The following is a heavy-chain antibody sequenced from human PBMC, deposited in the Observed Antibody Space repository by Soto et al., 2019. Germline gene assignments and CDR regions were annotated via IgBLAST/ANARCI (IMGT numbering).Heavy chain of an antibody. Sequence: PSETLSLTFAVYAVSFSGYHWSWIRQPPGKGLECLGEINHSGSTNYNPSLKSRVTISVDTSKNQFSLKLSSVTAADTAVYYGARVVQAVASSPSGRVREWHYYDYSMDIQGESTTDTVSA. D-gene: IGHD6-6*01. CDR1: AVSFSGYH. V-gene: IGHV4-34*01. J-gene: IGHJ6*04. CDR2: INHSGST. CDR3: ARVVQAVASSPSGRVREWHYYDYSMDI.